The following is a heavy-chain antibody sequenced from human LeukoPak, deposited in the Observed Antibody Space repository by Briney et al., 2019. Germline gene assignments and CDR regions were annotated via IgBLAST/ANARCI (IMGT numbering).Heavy chain of an antibody. CDR3: ARDGTHYGSGSY. J-gene: IGHJ4*02. CDR1: GYSTSSGYY. D-gene: IGHD3-10*01. CDR2: IYHSGST. V-gene: IGHV4-38-2*02. Sequence: PSETLSLTCTVSGYSTSSGYYWGWIRPPPGKGLEWIGSIYHSGSTYYNPSLKSRVTISVDTSKNQFSLKLSSVTAADTAVYYCARDGTHYGSGSYWGQGTLVTVSS.